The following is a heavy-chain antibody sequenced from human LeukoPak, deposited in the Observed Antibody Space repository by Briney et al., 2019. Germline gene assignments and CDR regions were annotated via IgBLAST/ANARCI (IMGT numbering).Heavy chain of an antibody. Sequence: KPSETLSLTCTVSSGSLSSFYWNWIRQPAGKGLEWVGRIYPSGSTDYNASLKSRVTMSVDTSMKQFSLKLNSVTAADTAVYYCARSSGHDFDYWGQGILVTVSS. CDR2: IYPSGST. J-gene: IGHJ4*02. V-gene: IGHV4-4*07. CDR1: SGSLSSFY. D-gene: IGHD5-12*01. CDR3: ARSSGHDFDY.